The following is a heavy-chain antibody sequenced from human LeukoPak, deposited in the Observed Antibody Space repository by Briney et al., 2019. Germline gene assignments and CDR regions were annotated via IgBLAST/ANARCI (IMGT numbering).Heavy chain of an antibody. D-gene: IGHD2-15*01. J-gene: IGHJ6*02. V-gene: IGHV3-43*02. CDR1: GFSFDDYA. CDR2: ISGDGGDT. Sequence: GGSLRLSCAASGFSFDDYAMHWVRQPPGKGLEWVSVISGDGGDTDYVDSVKGRFTISRDNGKDSLYLQMNSLRTEDTALYYCAKEFGYCSGSSCYRYYYYPMDVWGQGTTVTVSS. CDR3: AKEFGYCSGSSCYRYYYYPMDV.